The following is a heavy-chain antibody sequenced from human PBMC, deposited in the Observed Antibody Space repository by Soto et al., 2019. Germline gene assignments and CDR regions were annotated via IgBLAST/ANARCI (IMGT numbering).Heavy chain of an antibody. D-gene: IGHD3-22*01. CDR2: ISAYNGNT. Sequence: ASVKVSCKTSGYTFTSFGISWVRQAPGQGLEGMVWISAYNGNTDYAQNFQGRLTVTTDTSTSTASMELRSLTSDDTAVYYCARDRPYSYDSSAYPLFDFWGQGTLVTVSS. V-gene: IGHV1-18*01. CDR1: GYTFTSFG. J-gene: IGHJ4*02. CDR3: ARDRPYSYDSSAYPLFDF.